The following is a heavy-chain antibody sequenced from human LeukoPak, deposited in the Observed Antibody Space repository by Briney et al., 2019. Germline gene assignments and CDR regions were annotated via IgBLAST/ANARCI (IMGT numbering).Heavy chain of an antibody. D-gene: IGHD4-23*01. CDR1: GFTFSSYG. CDR3: AKDLNDYGGNPNFDY. Sequence: QPGRSLRLSCAASGFTFSSYGMHWVRQAPGKGLEWVAVIWYDGSNKYYADSVKGRFTISRDNSKNTLYLQMNSLRAEDTAVYYCAKDLNDYGGNPNFDYWGQGTLVTVSS. V-gene: IGHV3-33*06. J-gene: IGHJ4*02. CDR2: IWYDGSNK.